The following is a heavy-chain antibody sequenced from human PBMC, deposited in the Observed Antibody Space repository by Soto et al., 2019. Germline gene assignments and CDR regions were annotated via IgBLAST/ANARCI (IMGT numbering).Heavy chain of an antibody. D-gene: IGHD4-17*01. Sequence: SETLSLTCAVYGGSFSGYYWSWIRQPPGKGLEWIGEINHSGSTNYNPSLKSRVTISVDTSKNQFSLKLSSVTAADTAVYFCARRLVATVATSENNWLHPWGQGVLVTVS. CDR2: INHSGST. J-gene: IGHJ5*02. CDR3: ARRLVATVATSENNWLHP. V-gene: IGHV4-34*01. CDR1: GGSFSGYY.